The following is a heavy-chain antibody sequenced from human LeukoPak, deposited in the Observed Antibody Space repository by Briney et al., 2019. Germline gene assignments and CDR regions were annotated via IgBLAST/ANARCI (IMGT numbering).Heavy chain of an antibody. CDR1: GYSISSGYY. Sequence: PSETLSLTCTVSGYSISSGYYWGRIRQPPGKGLEWIGSIYHSGSTYYNPSLKSRVTISVDTSKNQFSLKLSSVTAADTAVYYCASPAMAFIDQGRYNYYYYMDVWGKGTTVTVSS. J-gene: IGHJ6*03. D-gene: IGHD5-18*01. CDR2: IYHSGST. V-gene: IGHV4-38-2*02. CDR3: ASPAMAFIDQGRYNYYYYMDV.